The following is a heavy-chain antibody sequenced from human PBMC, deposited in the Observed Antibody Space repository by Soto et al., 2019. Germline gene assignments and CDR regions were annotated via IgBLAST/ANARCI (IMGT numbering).Heavy chain of an antibody. Sequence: QVQLVQSGAEVKKPGASVKVSCKASGYTFTSYGISWVRQAPGQGLEGMGWISAYNGNTNYAQKLQGRVTMTTDTSTSTAYMELRSLRSDDTAVYYCARSDIVVVVAATTLASWFDPWGQGTLVTVSS. CDR1: GYTFTSYG. V-gene: IGHV1-18*01. J-gene: IGHJ5*02. CDR2: ISAYNGNT. CDR3: ARSDIVVVVAATTLASWFDP. D-gene: IGHD2-15*01.